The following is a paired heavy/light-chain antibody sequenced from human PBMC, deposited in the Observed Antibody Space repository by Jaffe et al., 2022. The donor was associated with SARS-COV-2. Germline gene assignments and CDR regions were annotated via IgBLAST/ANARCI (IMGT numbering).Heavy chain of an antibody. CDR3: ARDPEGVIVVASYYYYGMDV. V-gene: IGHV3-21*01. CDR1: GFTFSSYS. CDR2: ISSSSSYI. D-gene: IGHD3-22*01. Sequence: EVQLVESGGGLVKPGGSLRLSCAASGFTFSSYSMNWVRQAPGKGLEWVSSISSSSSYIYYADSVKGRFTISRDNAKNSLYLQMNSLRAEDTAVYYCARDPEGVIVVASYYYYGMDVWGQGTTVTVSS. J-gene: IGHJ6*02.
Light chain of an antibody. Sequence: AIRMTQSPSSFSASTGDRVTITCRASQGISSYLAWYQQKPGKAPKLLIYAASTLQSGVPSRFSGSGSGTDFTLTISCLQSEDFATYYCQQYYSYPRGYTFGQGTKLEIK. J-gene: IGKJ2*01. V-gene: IGKV1-8*01. CDR2: AAS. CDR3: QQYYSYPRGYT. CDR1: QGISSY.